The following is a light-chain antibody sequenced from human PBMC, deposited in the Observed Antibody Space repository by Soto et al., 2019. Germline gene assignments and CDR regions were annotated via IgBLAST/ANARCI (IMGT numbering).Light chain of an antibody. V-gene: IGLV2-8*01. CDR2: NVN. CDR1: SRDIGGYDF. Sequence: QSVLTQPPSASGSPGQAVTISCTGTSRDIGGYDFVSWYQVRPGEAPQLIIYNVNGRPSGVPRRFSGSKSGNTASLTVSGLQAVDEADYYCSSYSDTNNYVFGTGTKVNVL. CDR3: SSYSDTNNYV. J-gene: IGLJ1*01.